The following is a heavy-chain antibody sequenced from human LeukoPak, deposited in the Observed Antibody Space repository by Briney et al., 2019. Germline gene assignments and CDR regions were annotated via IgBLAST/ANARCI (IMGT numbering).Heavy chain of an antibody. CDR3: ARGVEGDILN. V-gene: IGHV4-34*01. Sequence: PSETLSLTCAVYGGSFSGYYWSWIRQPPGKGLEWIGEINHSGSTNYNPSLKSRVTISVDTSKNQFPLKLSSVTAADTAVYYCARGVEGDILNWGQGTLVTVSS. J-gene: IGHJ4*02. D-gene: IGHD3-9*01. CDR1: GGSFSGYY. CDR2: INHSGST.